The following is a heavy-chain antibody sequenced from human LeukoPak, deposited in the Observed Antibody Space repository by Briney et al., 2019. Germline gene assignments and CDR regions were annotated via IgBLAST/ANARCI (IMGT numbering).Heavy chain of an antibody. D-gene: IGHD4-23*01. CDR3: ARRTPTVVTGDAFDI. CDR2: ISSNGRST. CDR1: GFTFSSYA. Sequence: GGSLRLSCAASGFTFSSYAMHWVRQAPGKGLEYVSAISSNGRSTYYANSVKGRFTISRDNSKNTLYLQMGSLRAEDMAVYYCARRTPTVVTGDAFDIWGQGTMVTVSS. V-gene: IGHV3-64*01. J-gene: IGHJ3*02.